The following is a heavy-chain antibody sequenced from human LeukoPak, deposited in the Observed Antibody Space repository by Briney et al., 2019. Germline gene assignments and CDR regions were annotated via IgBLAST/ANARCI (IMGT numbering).Heavy chain of an antibody. J-gene: IGHJ6*03. Sequence: PMASVKVSCKASGYTFTGYYMHWVRQAPGQGLEWMGWINPNSGGTNYAQKFQGRVTMTRDTSISTAYMELSRLRSDDTAVYYCARTTEGGYSYGYFYYYYMDVWGKGTTVTVSS. CDR3: ARTTEGGYSYGYFYYYYMDV. D-gene: IGHD5-18*01. CDR2: INPNSGGT. V-gene: IGHV1-2*02. CDR1: GYTFTGYY.